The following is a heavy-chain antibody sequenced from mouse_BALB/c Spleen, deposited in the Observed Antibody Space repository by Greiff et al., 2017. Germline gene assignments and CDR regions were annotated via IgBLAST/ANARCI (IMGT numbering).Heavy chain of an antibody. V-gene: IGHV1S137*01. Sequence: VQLQQSGAELVRPGVSVKISCKGSGYTFTDYAMHWVKQSHAKSLEWIGVISTYYGDASYNQKFKGKATMTVDKSSSTAYMELARLTSEDSAIYYCARAFGSSYGGWFAYWGQGTLVTVSA. CDR2: ISTYYGDA. D-gene: IGHD1-1*01. CDR1: GYTFTDYA. J-gene: IGHJ3*01. CDR3: ARAFGSSYGGWFAY.